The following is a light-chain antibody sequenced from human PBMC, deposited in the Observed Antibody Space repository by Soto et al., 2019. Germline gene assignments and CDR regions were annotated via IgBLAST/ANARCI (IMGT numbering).Light chain of an antibody. Sequence: QSALTQPASVSGSPGQSITISRTGTNIDVGGYNYVSWYQQHPGKAPRLIISDVSNRPSGVSNRFSGSKSGNTASLTISGLQAEDEADYYCNSYRSTSARYVFGTGTKLTVL. J-gene: IGLJ1*01. V-gene: IGLV2-14*01. CDR3: NSYRSTSARYV. CDR1: NIDVGGYNY. CDR2: DVS.